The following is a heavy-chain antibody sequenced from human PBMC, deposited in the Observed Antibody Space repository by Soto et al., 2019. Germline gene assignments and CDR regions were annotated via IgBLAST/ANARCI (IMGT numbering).Heavy chain of an antibody. CDR3: ARNVLGYDYVWGSYRSPGAFDI. CDR1: GGSISSSNW. CDR2: IYHSGST. D-gene: IGHD3-16*02. V-gene: IGHV4-4*02. J-gene: IGHJ3*02. Sequence: SETLSLTCAVSGGSISSSNWWSWVRQPPGKGLEWIGEIYHSGSTNYNPSLKSRVTISVDKSKNQFSLKLSSLTAADTAVYYFARNVLGYDYVWGSYRSPGAFDIWGQGTMVTVSS.